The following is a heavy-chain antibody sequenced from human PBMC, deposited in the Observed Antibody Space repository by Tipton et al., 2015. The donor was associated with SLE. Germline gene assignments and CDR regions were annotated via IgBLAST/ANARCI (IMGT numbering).Heavy chain of an antibody. V-gene: IGHV4-39*01. D-gene: IGHD3-22*01. Sequence: TLSLTCTVSGGSINSGSYYWAWIRQPPGKGLEWIGSVYYDGTTHYNSSLNSGVSIAVDTSMNQFSLKVTSVTVADTAVYYCARQVVYDTSGYYYFDSWGQGTLVTVSS. CDR2: VYYDGTT. J-gene: IGHJ4*02. CDR1: GGSINSGSYY. CDR3: ARQVVYDTSGYYYFDS.